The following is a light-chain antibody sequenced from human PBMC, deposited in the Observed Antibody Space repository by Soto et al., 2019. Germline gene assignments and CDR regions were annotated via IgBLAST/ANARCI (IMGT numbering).Light chain of an antibody. CDR1: QGFSNS. CDR2: AAS. Sequence: DIQLTQSPSFLSASVGDRVTITCRASQGFSNSLAWYQQKPGKAPKLLIYAASTLQSGVPSRFSGSGSGTECTLTISSLQPEDFATYYCQQPDSYPCTFGQGTKLEIK. J-gene: IGKJ2*02. CDR3: QQPDSYPCT. V-gene: IGKV1-9*01.